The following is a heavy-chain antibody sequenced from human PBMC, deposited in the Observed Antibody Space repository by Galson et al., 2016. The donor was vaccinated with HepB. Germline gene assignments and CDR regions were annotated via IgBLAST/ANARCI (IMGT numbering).Heavy chain of an antibody. J-gene: IGHJ3*01. CDR2: IKQDGSQE. V-gene: IGHV3-7*01. D-gene: IGHD2-15*01. Sequence: SLRLSCAASGFAFNVYWMAWLRQAPGKGLEWVANIKQDGSQENYVDSVKGRFTISRDNAKNSLYLQMNSLRVEDTAVYYCLADTYDFDLWGQGTMVSVSS. CDR1: GFAFNVYW. CDR3: LADTYDFDL.